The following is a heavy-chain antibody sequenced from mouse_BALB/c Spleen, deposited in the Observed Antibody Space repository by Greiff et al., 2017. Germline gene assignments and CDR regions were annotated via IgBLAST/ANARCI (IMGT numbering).Heavy chain of an antibody. Sequence: EVQLVESGGGLVKPGGSLKLSCAASGFTFSDYYMYWVRQTPEKRLEWVATISDGGSYTYYPDSVKGRFTISRDNAKNNLYLQMSSLKSEDTAMYYCARDYGPYAMDYWGQGTSVTVSS. CDR1: GFTFSDYY. V-gene: IGHV5-4*02. D-gene: IGHD1-1*02. CDR3: ARDYGPYAMDY. CDR2: ISDGGSYT. J-gene: IGHJ4*01.